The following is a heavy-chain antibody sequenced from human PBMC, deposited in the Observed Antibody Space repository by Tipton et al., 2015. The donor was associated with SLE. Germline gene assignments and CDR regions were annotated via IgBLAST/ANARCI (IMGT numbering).Heavy chain of an antibody. Sequence: KFEGRVTVTTDTSTTTVYMDLRSLRSDDTAVYYCARGTDYVAEYFQHWGQGTLVTVSS. J-gene: IGHJ1*01. V-gene: IGHV1-18*01. D-gene: IGHD4-17*01. CDR3: ARGTDYVAEYFQH.